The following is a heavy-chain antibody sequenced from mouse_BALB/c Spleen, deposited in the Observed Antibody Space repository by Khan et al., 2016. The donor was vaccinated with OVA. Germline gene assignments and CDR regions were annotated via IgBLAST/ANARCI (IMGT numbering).Heavy chain of an antibody. CDR3: ARSGGNFHWYFDV. CDR2: MSSGSSNI. J-gene: IGHJ1*01. CDR1: GFTFSNFG. D-gene: IGHD3-1*01. V-gene: IGHV5-17*02. Sequence: EVELVESGGGLVQPGGSRKLSCAASGFTFSNFGMHWVRQAPKKGLEWVAYMSSGSSNIYYVDTVKGRFTISRDNLKNILFLQMTSLRSEDTAMYYCARSGGNFHWYFDVWGAGTSVTVSS.